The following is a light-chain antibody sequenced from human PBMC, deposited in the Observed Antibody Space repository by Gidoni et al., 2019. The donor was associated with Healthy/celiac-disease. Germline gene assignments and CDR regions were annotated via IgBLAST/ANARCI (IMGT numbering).Light chain of an antibody. J-gene: IGKJ5*01. CDR3: QQSYRTPPIT. Sequence: DIQMTQSPASLYASVGDRVTITCRASQSIKNYLNWYQQKPGKTPKLLIYAASSLQSGVPSRFSGSGSGTDFTLTISSLQPEDFATYYCQQSYRTPPITFXXXTRLEIK. CDR2: AAS. CDR1: QSIKNY. V-gene: IGKV1-39*01.